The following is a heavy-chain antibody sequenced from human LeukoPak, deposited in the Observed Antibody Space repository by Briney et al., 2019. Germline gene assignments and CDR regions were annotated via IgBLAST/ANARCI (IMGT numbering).Heavy chain of an antibody. CDR3: ARERAPGYSFYVMDV. J-gene: IGHJ6*02. D-gene: IGHD3-10*01. Sequence: PGGSLRLSCAASGFTFSSYGMHWVRQAPGKGLEWVAFIRYDGSNKYYADSVKGRFTISRDNSKNTLYLQMNSLRAEDTAVYYCARERAPGYSFYVMDVWGQGTTVTVSS. V-gene: IGHV3-30*02. CDR1: GFTFSSYG. CDR2: IRYDGSNK.